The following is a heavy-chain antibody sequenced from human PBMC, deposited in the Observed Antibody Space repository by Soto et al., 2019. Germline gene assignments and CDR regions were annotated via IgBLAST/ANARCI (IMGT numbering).Heavy chain of an antibody. CDR2: INHSGST. V-gene: IGHV4-34*01. J-gene: IGHJ3*02. Sequence: PSETLSLTCAVYGGSFSGYYWSWIRQPPGKGLEWIGDINHSGSTIYNPSLKSRVTISLDTSKNQFSLKVTSVTPADTAVYFCARVGQSIAARRGFDIWGQGTMVTVSS. CDR1: GGSFSGYY. D-gene: IGHD6-6*01. CDR3: ARVGQSIAARRGFDI.